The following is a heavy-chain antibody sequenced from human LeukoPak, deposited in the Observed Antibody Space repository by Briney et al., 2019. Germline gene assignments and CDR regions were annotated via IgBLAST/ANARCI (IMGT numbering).Heavy chain of an antibody. D-gene: IGHD3-22*01. V-gene: IGHV3-21*01. CDR3: ARGKGTMIVASFDY. J-gene: IGHJ4*02. CDR1: GFTFSSYS. CDR2: ISSSSSYI. Sequence: GGSLRLSCAASGFTFSSYSMNWVRQAPGKGLEWVSSISSSSSYIYYADSVKGRFTISRDNAKNSLYLQMNSLRAEDTAVYYCARGKGTMIVASFDYWGRGTLVTVSS.